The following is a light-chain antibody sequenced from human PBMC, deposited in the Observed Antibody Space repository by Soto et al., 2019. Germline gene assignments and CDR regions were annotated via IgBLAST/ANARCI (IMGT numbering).Light chain of an antibody. J-gene: IGKJ4*01. Sequence: EIVLTQSPATLSLSPGERATLSCRASQSFSSYLAWYQQKPGQAPRLLIYDASNRATGIPARFSGSGSGTDFTLTISSLEPEDFAVYYCQQRSNWHLTFGGGTKVDIK. CDR2: DAS. CDR1: QSFSSY. CDR3: QQRSNWHLT. V-gene: IGKV3-11*01.